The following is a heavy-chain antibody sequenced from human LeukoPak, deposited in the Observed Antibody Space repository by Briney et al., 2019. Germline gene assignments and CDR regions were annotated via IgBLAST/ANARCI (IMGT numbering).Heavy chain of an antibody. V-gene: IGHV4-59*01. Sequence: SETLSLTCKVSGGSINSYYWSWIRQPPGKGLEWVGYIYYIGKTNYNPSLKSRATISLDTSKNQVSLILTSVTAADTAVYYCARLAVATTSWFDPWGQGTLVTVSS. CDR1: GGSINSYY. J-gene: IGHJ5*02. D-gene: IGHD2-15*01. CDR2: IYYIGKT. CDR3: ARLAVATTSWFDP.